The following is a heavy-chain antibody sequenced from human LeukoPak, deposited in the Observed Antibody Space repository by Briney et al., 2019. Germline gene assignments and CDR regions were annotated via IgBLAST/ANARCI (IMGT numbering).Heavy chain of an antibody. CDR2: VYHSGIT. J-gene: IGHJ4*01. V-gene: IGHV4-38-2*01. CDR3: ARSVGY. Sequence: SETLYLTCAVSGYSISSGYYWRWIRQPPGKGLEWNGSVYHSGITYYNPSLKSRVTISVDTSKNQFSLKLSSVTAADTAVYYCARSVGYWGQGTLVTVSS. CDR1: GYSISSGYY.